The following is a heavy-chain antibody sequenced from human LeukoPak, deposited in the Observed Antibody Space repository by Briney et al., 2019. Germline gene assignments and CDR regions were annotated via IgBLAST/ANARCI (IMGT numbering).Heavy chain of an antibody. Sequence: GGSLRLSCAASRFTFSSYGMHWVRQAPGKGLEWVAVISYDGNDRYYADSVKGRFTISRYNSKNTLYLQMNSLRAEDTAVYYCAKVKGEVIGAFDIWGQGTMVTVSS. D-gene: IGHD3-16*01. CDR1: RFTFSSYG. J-gene: IGHJ3*02. CDR2: ISYDGNDR. CDR3: AKVKGEVIGAFDI. V-gene: IGHV3-30*18.